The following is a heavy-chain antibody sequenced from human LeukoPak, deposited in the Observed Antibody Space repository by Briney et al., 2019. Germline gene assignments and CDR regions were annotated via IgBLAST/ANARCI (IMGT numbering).Heavy chain of an antibody. D-gene: IGHD1-1*01. CDR1: GYSFTSYW. CDR2: IYPGDSDT. CDR3: ARHRNDAYYYYYMDV. Sequence: GESLKISCKGSGYSFTSYWIGWVRQMPGKGLEWMGIIYPGDSDTRYSPSFQGQVTISADKSISTAYLQWSSLKASDTAMYYCARHRNDAYYYYYMDVWGKGTTVTVSS. V-gene: IGHV5-51*01. J-gene: IGHJ6*03.